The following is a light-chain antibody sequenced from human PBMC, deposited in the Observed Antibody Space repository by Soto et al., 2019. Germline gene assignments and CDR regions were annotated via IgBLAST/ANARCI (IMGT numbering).Light chain of an antibody. CDR2: GAS. CDR1: QSVSSSY. V-gene: IGKV3-20*01. Sequence: EIVLTQSPGTLSLSPGERATLSCRASQSVSSSYLAWYQQKPGQAPRLLIYGASSRATGIPDRFSGSGSGTDFTLTMSRLEPEDCAVYYCQQYHSSPLLTFGGGTKVEIK. CDR3: QQYHSSPLLT. J-gene: IGKJ4*01.